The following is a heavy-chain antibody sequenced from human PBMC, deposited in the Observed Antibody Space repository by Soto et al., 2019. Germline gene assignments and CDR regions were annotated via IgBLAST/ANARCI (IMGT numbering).Heavy chain of an antibody. Sequence: GGSLRLSCAASGLIVSTNYMTWVRQAPGKGLEWVSVLYSGGNTYYAESVKGRFTISRDNSKNTQYLQMSSLRADDTAVYYCVKGEYYYDSSGYYPFDYWGQGT. CDR3: VKGEYYYDSSGYYPFDY. J-gene: IGHJ4*02. CDR1: GLIVSTNY. CDR2: LYSGGNT. V-gene: IGHV3-66*01. D-gene: IGHD3-22*01.